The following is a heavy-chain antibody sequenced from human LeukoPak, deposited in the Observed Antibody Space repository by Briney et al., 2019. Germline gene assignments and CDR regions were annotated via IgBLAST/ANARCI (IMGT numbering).Heavy chain of an antibody. V-gene: IGHV1-2*02. CDR3: TSSDYTSSDY. Sequence: VASVKVSFKASGYTFTDYYMHWVRQAPGQGLEWMGWIDPRSGGTNFARKSQGRVTMTRDTSISTAYMELSRLTSDDTAVYYCTSSDYTSSDYWGQGTLVTVSS. CDR1: GYTFTDYY. J-gene: IGHJ4*02. D-gene: IGHD2-2*02. CDR2: IDPRSGGT.